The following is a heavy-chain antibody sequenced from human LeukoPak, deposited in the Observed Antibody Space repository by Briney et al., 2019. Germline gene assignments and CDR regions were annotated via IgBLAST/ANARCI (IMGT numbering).Heavy chain of an antibody. V-gene: IGHV4-34*01. J-gene: IGHJ6*02. D-gene: IGHD1-7*01. CDR1: GGSFSGYY. CDR2: INHSGST. Sequence: PSETLSLTCAVYGGSFSGYYWSWIRQPPGKGLEWIGEINHSGSTNYNPSLKSRVTMSVDTSKNQFSLKLTSVTAADTAVYYCARETGTSNMDVWGQGTTVTVSS. CDR3: ARETGTSNMDV.